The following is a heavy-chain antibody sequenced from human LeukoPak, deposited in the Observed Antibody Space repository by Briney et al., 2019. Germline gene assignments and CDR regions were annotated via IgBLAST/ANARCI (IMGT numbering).Heavy chain of an antibody. V-gene: IGHV3-30-3*01. CDR3: ASGFGESDY. J-gene: IGHJ4*02. CDR1: GFTFSSYA. D-gene: IGHD3-10*01. Sequence: GGSLRLSCAASGFTFSSYAMHWVRQAPGKGLEWVAVISYDRSNKYYADSVKGRFTISRDNSKNTLYLQMNSLRAEDTAVYYCASGFGESDYWGQGTLVTVSS. CDR2: ISYDRSNK.